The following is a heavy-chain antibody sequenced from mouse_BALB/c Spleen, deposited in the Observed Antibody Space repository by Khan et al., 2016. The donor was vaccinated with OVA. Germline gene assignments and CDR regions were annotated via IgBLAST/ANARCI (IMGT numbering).Heavy chain of an antibody. CDR3: ARSVTITTVVATDFDY. CDR1: GYSITSDYA. CDR2: ISYSGRT. J-gene: IGHJ2*01. D-gene: IGHD1-1*01. Sequence: EVQLQESGPGLVKPSQALSLTCTVTGYSITSDYAWNWIRQLPGNKLEWMGYISYSGRTSYNPALKSRISITRDTSKNQFFLQLNSVTTEDTATYYWARSVTITTVVATDFDYWGQGTTLTVSS. V-gene: IGHV3-2*02.